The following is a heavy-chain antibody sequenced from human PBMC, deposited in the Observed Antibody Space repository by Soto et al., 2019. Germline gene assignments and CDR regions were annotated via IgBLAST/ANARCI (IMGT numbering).Heavy chain of an antibody. CDR3: ARASAAAGPFDY. D-gene: IGHD6-13*01. Sequence: GGSLRLSCAASGFTFSSYSMNWVRQAPGKGLEWVSSISSSSSYIYYADSVKGRFTISRDNAKNSLYLQMNSLRAEDTAVYYCARASAAAGPFDYWGQGTLVTVS. CDR2: ISSSSSYI. CDR1: GFTFSSYS. J-gene: IGHJ4*02. V-gene: IGHV3-21*01.